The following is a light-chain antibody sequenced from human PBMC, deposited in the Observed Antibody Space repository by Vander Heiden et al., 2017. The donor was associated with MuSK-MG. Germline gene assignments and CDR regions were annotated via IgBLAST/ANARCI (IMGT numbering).Light chain of an antibody. CDR3: HQRADWPPLT. V-gene: IGKV3-11*01. J-gene: IGKJ4*01. Sequence: DTVLTQSPATLSLSTGETATLSCRASQNVGTFLSWYQQKPGQAPTLLHFDWSKGAAGTPARFRGSGTGTDFTLTISGLEAEDFAVYYCHQRADWPPLTFGGGTRV. CDR1: QNVGTF. CDR2: DWS.